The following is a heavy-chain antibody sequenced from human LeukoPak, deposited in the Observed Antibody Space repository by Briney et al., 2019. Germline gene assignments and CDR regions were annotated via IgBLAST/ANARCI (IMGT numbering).Heavy chain of an antibody. J-gene: IGHJ4*02. D-gene: IGHD3-3*01. CDR2: ISAYNGNT. CDR3: ARDLGVLRPLSYDFWSGYYTRKYDPTGNDY. CDR1: GYTFTSYD. V-gene: IGHV1-18*01. Sequence: ASVKVSCKASGYTFTSYDISWVRQAPGQGLEWMGWISAYNGNTNYAQKLQGRVTMTTDTSTSTAYMELRSLRSDDTAVHYCARDLGVLRPLSYDFWSGYYTRKYDPTGNDYWGQGTLVTVSS.